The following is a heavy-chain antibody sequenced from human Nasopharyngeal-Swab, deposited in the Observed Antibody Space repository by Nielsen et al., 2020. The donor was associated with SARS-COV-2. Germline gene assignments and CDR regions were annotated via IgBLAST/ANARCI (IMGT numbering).Heavy chain of an antibody. J-gene: IGHJ4*02. Sequence: GESLKISCKGSGYSFTSYWIGWVCQMPGKGLEWMGIIYPGDSDTRYSPSFQGQVTISADKSISTAYLQWSSLKASDTAMYYCARPRATYSSGWYYFDYWGQGTLVTVSS. V-gene: IGHV5-51*01. D-gene: IGHD6-19*01. CDR3: ARPRATYSSGWYYFDY. CDR1: GYSFTSYW. CDR2: IYPGDSDT.